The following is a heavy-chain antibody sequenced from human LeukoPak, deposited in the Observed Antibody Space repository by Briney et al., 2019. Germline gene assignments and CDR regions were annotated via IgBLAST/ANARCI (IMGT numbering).Heavy chain of an antibody. J-gene: IGHJ5*02. Sequence: PGGSLRLSCAASGFTFSSYAMSWVRQAPGKGLEWVSAISGSGGSTYYADSVKGRFTISRDNAKNSLFLQMNSLRAEDTAVYYCARDTCGRDCYGLFDPWGQGTLVTVSS. CDR3: ARDTCGRDCYGLFDP. CDR2: ISGSGGST. V-gene: IGHV3-23*01. CDR1: GFTFSSYA. D-gene: IGHD2-21*02.